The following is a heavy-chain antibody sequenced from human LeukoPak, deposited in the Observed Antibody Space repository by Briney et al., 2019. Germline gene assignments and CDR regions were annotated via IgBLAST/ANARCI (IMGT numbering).Heavy chain of an antibody. CDR3: AKGAGGFSYYNWFDP. Sequence: SETLSLTCTVSGGSISSSPYYWGWIRQPPRKGLEWIGSIYYSGTTHYSPSLESRVTISVDTSKNQFSLKVASVTAADTAIYYCAKGAGGFSYYNWFDPWGQGTLVTVSS. CDR1: GGSISSSPYY. V-gene: IGHV4-39*07. J-gene: IGHJ5*02. CDR2: IYYSGTT. D-gene: IGHD5-18*01.